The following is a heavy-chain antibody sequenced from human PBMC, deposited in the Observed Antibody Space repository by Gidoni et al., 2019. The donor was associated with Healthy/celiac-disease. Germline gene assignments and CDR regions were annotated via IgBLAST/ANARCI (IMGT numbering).Heavy chain of an antibody. D-gene: IGHD1-26*01. CDR1: GFTFDDYA. CDR3: AKDRRGASDAFDI. V-gene: IGHV3-9*01. J-gene: IGHJ3*02. CDR2: ISWNSGSI. Sequence: EVQLVASGGGLVQPGRSLRLSCAASGFTFDDYAMHWVRQAPGKGLEWVSGISWNSGSIGDADSVKGRFTISRDNAKNSLYLQMNSLRAEDTALYYCAKDRRGASDAFDIWGQGTMVTVSS.